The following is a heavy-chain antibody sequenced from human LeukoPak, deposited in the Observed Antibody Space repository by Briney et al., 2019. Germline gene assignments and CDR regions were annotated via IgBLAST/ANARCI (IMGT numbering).Heavy chain of an antibody. CDR3: AADLEIQLWFGVGYGMDV. CDR2: IVVGSGNT. Sequence: SVKVSCKTSGFTFTSSAMQWVRQARGQRLEWIGWIVVGSGNTKYAQKFQERVAITRDTSTSTAYMELSSLRSEDTAVYYCAADLEIQLWFGVGYGMDVWGQGTTVTVSS. J-gene: IGHJ6*02. CDR1: GFTFTSSA. D-gene: IGHD5-18*01. V-gene: IGHV1-58*02.